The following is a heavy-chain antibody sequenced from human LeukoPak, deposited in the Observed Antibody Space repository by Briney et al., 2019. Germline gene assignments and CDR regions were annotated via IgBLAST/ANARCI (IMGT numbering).Heavy chain of an antibody. CDR2: ISYDGSNK. J-gene: IGHJ4*02. CDR1: GFTFSSYG. V-gene: IGHV3-30*03. D-gene: IGHD5-12*01. Sequence: GGSLRLSCAASGFTFSSYGMHWVRQAPGKGLEWVAVISYDGSNKYNADSAKGRFTISRDNSKNTLYLQMNSLRAEDTAVYYCAIVDTIDPLDYWGQGTLVTVSS. CDR3: AIVDTIDPLDY.